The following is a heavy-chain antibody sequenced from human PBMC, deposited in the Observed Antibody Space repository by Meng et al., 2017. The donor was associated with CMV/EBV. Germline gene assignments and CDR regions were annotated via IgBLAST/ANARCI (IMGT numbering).Heavy chain of an antibody. V-gene: IGHV4-39*07. D-gene: IGHD4-11*01. J-gene: IGHJ4*02. CDR2: IYYSGST. CDR3: ASYSF. Sequence: SETLSLTCTVSGGSISSSSYYWGWIRQPPGKGLEWIGSIYYSGSTYYNPSLRSRVTISVDTSKNQFSLKLSSVTAADTAVYYCASYSFWGQGTLVTVSS. CDR1: GGSISSSSYY.